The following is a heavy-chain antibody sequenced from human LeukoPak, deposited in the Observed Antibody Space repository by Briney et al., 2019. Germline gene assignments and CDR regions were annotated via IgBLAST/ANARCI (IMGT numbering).Heavy chain of an antibody. CDR3: ARDRGGCSSTSCYNYYYYYYGMDV. J-gene: IGHJ6*02. CDR2: INPSGGST. Sequence: ASVKASCKASGYTFTSYYMHWVRQAPGQGLEWMGIINPSGGSTSYAQKLQGRVTMTRDTSTSTVYMELSSLRSEDTAVYYCARDRGGCSSTSCYNYYYYYYGMDVWGQGTTVTVSS. CDR1: GYTFTSYY. D-gene: IGHD2-2*02. V-gene: IGHV1-46*01.